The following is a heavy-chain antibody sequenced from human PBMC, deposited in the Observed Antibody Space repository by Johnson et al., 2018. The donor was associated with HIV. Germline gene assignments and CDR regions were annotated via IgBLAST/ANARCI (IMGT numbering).Heavy chain of an antibody. V-gene: IGHV3-23*04. Sequence: VQLVESGGGVVQPGRSLRLSCAASGFTFSTYAMHWVRQAPGKGLVWVSAIRGSGGSTYYADSVKGRFTISRDNSKNTLYLQMNSLRAEDTAVSYCASPYYYDSSGSPRYAFDIWGQGTMVTVSS. CDR3: ASPYYYDSSGSPRYAFDI. J-gene: IGHJ3*02. CDR2: IRGSGGST. D-gene: IGHD3-22*01. CDR1: GFTFSTYA.